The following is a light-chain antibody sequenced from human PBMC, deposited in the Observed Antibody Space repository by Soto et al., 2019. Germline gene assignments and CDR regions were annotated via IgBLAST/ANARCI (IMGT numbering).Light chain of an antibody. CDR2: EVS. V-gene: IGLV2-8*01. CDR3: RSYAGSNNWV. Sequence: QSALTQPPSASGYLGQSVTISCTGTSSEVGGYKYVSWYQQHPGKAPKLMIYEVSKRPSGVPDRLSGSKSGNTASLTVSGLQEEDEADYYFRSYAGSNNWVFGGGTKLTVL. J-gene: IGLJ2*01. CDR1: SSEVGGYKY.